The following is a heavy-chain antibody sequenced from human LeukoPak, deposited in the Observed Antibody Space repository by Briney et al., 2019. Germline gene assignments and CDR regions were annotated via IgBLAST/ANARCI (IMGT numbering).Heavy chain of an antibody. D-gene: IGHD3-22*01. CDR1: GFTFSSYD. CDR3: AKSRYYDSSGYYHSYFDY. V-gene: IGHV3-30*18. CDR2: ISYDGSNK. Sequence: GKSLRLSCAASGFTFSSYDMHWVRQAPGKGLEWVAVISYDGSNKYYADSVKGRFTISRDNSKNTLYLQMNSLRAEDTAVYYCAKSRYYDSSGYYHSYFDYWGQGTLVTVSS. J-gene: IGHJ4*02.